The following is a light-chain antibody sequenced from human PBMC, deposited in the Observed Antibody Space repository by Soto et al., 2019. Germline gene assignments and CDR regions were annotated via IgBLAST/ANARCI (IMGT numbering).Light chain of an antibody. V-gene: IGKV3-20*01. CDR2: GAS. J-gene: IGKJ1*01. CDR1: QSVSNNY. CDR3: QQYAASPRT. Sequence: EVVLTQSPGTLSLSPRERATLSCRASQSVSNNYLAWYQHKPGQAPRLLIYGASNRAPGIPDRFSGSGSGPHFTLTISRLEPEDFAVYYCQQYAASPRTFGQVTLVEVK.